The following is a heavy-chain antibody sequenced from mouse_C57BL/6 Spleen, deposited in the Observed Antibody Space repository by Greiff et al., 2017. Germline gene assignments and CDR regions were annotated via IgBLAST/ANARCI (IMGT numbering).Heavy chain of an antibody. CDR1: GYAFSSSW. J-gene: IGHJ2*01. CDR2: IFPGDGDT. D-gene: IGHD3-2*02. CDR3: AREELRLGY. Sequence: VQLQQSGPELVKPGASVKISCKASGYAFSSSWMNWVKQRPGKGLEWIGRIFPGDGDTNYNGKFKGKATLNADKSSSTAYMQLSSLTSEDSAVYFCAREELRLGYWGQGTTLTVSS. V-gene: IGHV1-82*01.